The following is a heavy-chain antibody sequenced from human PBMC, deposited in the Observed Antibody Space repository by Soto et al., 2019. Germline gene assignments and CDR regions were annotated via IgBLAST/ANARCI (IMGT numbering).Heavy chain of an antibody. CDR3: ARYRLWELPRGLDY. V-gene: IGHV1-69*13. D-gene: IGHD1-26*01. CDR2: IIPIFGTA. CDR1: GGTFSSYA. J-gene: IGHJ4*02. Sequence: SVKVSWKASGGTFSSYAISWVRQAPGQGLEWMGGIIPIFGTANYAQKFQGRVTITADESTSTAYMELSSLRSEDTAVYYCARYRLWELPRGLDYWGQGTLVTVSS.